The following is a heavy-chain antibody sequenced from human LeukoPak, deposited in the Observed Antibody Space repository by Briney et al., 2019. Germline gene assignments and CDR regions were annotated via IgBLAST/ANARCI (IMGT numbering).Heavy chain of an antibody. CDR1: GFTFSSYG. D-gene: IGHD6-13*01. V-gene: IGHV3-33*01. CDR3: ARQVGGSSWYYYYYGMDV. J-gene: IGHJ6*02. CDR2: IWYDGSNK. Sequence: GRPLRLSCAASGFTFSSYGMHWVRQAPGKGLEWVAVIWYDGSNKYYADSVKGRFTISRDNSKNTLYLQMNSLRAEDTAVYYCARQVGGSSWYYYYYGMDVWGQGTTVTVSS.